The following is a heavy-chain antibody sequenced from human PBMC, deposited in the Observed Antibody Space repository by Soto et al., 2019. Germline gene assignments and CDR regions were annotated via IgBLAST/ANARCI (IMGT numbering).Heavy chain of an antibody. CDR3: VISYGGYGAYCFVC. V-gene: IGHV3-7*03. Sequence: GGSLRLSCAASGFTFSSYWMSWVRQAPGKGLEWVANIKQDGSDKYYVDSVRGRFTISRDNAKNSLYLQMNSLRAGDTAVYYCVISYGGYGAYCFVCCGQGPLGTVSS. CDR2: IKQDGSDK. CDR1: GFTFSSYW. D-gene: IGHD5-12*01. J-gene: IGHJ4*02.